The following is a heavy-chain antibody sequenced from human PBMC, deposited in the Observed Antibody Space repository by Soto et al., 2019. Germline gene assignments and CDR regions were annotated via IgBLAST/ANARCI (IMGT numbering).Heavy chain of an antibody. J-gene: IGHJ6*02. CDR2: IWFDRSNK. CDR1: GFTFSSYG. Sequence: QVQLVESGGGVVQPGRSLRLSCAASGFTFSSYGMHWVRQAPGKGLEWVAVIWFDRSNKYYADSVKGRFTISRDNSNNTLYLQMNSLRAGDTAVYYCARQHRDILTGLRWNGMDVWGQGTTVTVSS. CDR3: ARQHRDILTGLRWNGMDV. V-gene: IGHV3-33*01. D-gene: IGHD3-9*01.